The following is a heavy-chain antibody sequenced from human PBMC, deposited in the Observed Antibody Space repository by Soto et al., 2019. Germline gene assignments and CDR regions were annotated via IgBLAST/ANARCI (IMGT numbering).Heavy chain of an antibody. CDR3: ASATSIAVAGKET. CDR1: GDTVTKYG. D-gene: IGHD6-19*01. J-gene: IGHJ4*02. CDR2: ISFYNGHT. V-gene: IGHV1-18*01. Sequence: QVQLVQSGGEVKKPGASVKVSCKASGDTVTKYGISWVRQAPGQGLEWLGWISFYNGHTNYALKFQDRITFTTDTSTSTASLELRSLTYDDTAVYYCASATSIAVAGKETWGQGTLVTVSS.